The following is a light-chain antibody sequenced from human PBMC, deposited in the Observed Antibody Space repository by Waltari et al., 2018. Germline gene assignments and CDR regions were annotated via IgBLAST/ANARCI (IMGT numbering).Light chain of an antibody. V-gene: IGKV1-39*01. CDR1: QSISSY. Sequence: VTITCRASQSISSYLNWYQQKPGVGPKLLIYAASSLQSGVPSRFSGSGSTTDFTLTISSLQPEDFATYYCQQSYSTPKTFGQGTKVEIK. CDR3: QQSYSTPKT. J-gene: IGKJ1*01. CDR2: AAS.